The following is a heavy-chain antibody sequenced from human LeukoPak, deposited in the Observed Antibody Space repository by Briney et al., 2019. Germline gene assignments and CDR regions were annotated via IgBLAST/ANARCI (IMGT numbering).Heavy chain of an antibody. CDR2: IIPIFGTA. CDR1: GYTFTSYG. J-gene: IGHJ4*02. Sequence: ASVKVSCKASGYTFTSYGISWVRQAPGQGLEWMGGIIPIFGTANYAQKFQGRVTITADESTSTAYMELSSLRSEDTAVYYCARDGGYYYDSSGYPMYLLDYWGQGTLVTVSS. D-gene: IGHD3-22*01. V-gene: IGHV1-69*13. CDR3: ARDGGYYYDSSGYPMYLLDY.